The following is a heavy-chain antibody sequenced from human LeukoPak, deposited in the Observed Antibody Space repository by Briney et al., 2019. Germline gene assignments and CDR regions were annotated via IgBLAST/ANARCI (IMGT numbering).Heavy chain of an antibody. CDR2: IRNKAKSHTT. V-gene: IGHV3-72*01. CDR1: GFTFSDHY. CDR3: ARDLAYSGRFYFDY. Sequence: GGSLRLSRAASGFTFSDHYMDWVRQAPGKGLEWVGRIRNKAKSHTTEYAASVKGRFTISRDDSENSLYLQMSSLKTEDTAVYYCARDLAYSGRFYFDYWGQGTLVTVSS. D-gene: IGHD5-12*01. J-gene: IGHJ4*02.